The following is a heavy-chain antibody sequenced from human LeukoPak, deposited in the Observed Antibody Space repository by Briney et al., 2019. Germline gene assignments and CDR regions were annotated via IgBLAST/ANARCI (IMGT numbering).Heavy chain of an antibody. Sequence: GASVKVSCKASGYTFTSYGISWVRQAPGQGLEWMGWISAYNGNTNYAQKLQGRVTMTTDTSTSTAYMELRSLRSDDTAVYYCASRVRSSGSPWYFDLWGRGTLVTVSS. D-gene: IGHD1-26*01. CDR2: ISAYNGNT. J-gene: IGHJ2*01. CDR1: GYTFTSYG. CDR3: ASRVRSSGSPWYFDL. V-gene: IGHV1-18*01.